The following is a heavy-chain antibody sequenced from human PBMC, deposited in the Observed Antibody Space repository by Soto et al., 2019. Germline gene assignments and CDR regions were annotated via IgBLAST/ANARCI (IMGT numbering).Heavy chain of an antibody. J-gene: IGHJ6*02. D-gene: IGHD2-21*02. CDR1: GDSISSYYYH. Sequence: QVQLQQSGPGLVKPSQTLSLTCTVSGDSISSYYYHLTWIRQSPWKGLEWIGYIHQSGSFLYNPSLKSRVTISVDTSKNQFSLHLTSVTAADTAVYFCAREDDGGDSLDVWGQGTTVTVSS. CDR2: IHQSGSF. V-gene: IGHV4-30-4*08. CDR3: AREDDGGDSLDV.